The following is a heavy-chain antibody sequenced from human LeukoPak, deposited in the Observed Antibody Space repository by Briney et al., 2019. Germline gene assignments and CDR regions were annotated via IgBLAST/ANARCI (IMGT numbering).Heavy chain of an antibody. J-gene: IGHJ4*02. CDR2: INAGNGNT. D-gene: IGHD5-12*01. CDR3: ARDHNIVAPFDY. CDR1: GYTFTSYA. Sequence: ASVKVSCKASGYTFTSYAMHWVRQAPGQRLEWMGWINAGNGNTKYSQKFQGRVTITRDTSASTAYMELSSLRSEDTAVYYCARDHNIVAPFDYWGQGALVTVSS. V-gene: IGHV1-3*01.